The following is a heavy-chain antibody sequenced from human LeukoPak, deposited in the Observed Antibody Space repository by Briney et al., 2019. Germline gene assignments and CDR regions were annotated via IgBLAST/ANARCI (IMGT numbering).Heavy chain of an antibody. V-gene: IGHV3-23*01. CDR2: IFGSGGSA. CDR1: GFTFNNYA. J-gene: IGHJ4*02. D-gene: IGHD3-22*01. Sequence: QPGGSLRLSCTASGFTFNNYAMYWVRQAPRKGLEWVAGIFGSGGSAHYADSVKGRFTISRDNSKNTVYLQMDSLRGEDTAVYYCTKPTTGYSSGQYPGWPADHWGQGALVTVSS. CDR3: TKPTTGYSSGQYPGWPADH.